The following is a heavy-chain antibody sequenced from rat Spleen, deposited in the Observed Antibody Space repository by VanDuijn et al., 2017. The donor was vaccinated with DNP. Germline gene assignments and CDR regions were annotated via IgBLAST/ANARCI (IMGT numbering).Heavy chain of an antibody. D-gene: IGHD1-9*01. Sequence: EVQLVESGGGLVQPGGSMKLSCAASGFTFSNYDMAWVRQAPTKGLEWVASISTSGGSTYYRDSVKGRFTVSRDNAKSTLYLQMDSLRSEDTATYYCARRYYGYNYFDYWGQGVMVTVSS. CDR2: ISTSGGST. CDR1: GFTFSNYD. CDR3: ARRYYGYNYFDY. V-gene: IGHV5-25*01. J-gene: IGHJ2*01.